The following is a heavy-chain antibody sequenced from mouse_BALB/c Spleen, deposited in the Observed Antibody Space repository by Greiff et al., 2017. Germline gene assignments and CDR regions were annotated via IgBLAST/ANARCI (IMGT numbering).Heavy chain of an antibody. CDR3: ARHAHDGYWYFDV. CDR1: GFTFSSYA. Sequence: EVMLVESGGGLVKPGGSLKLSCAASGFTFSSYAMSWVRQTPEKRLEWVATISSGGSYTYYPDSVKGRFTISRDNAKNTLYLQMSSLRSEDTAMYYCARHAHDGYWYFDVWGAGTTVTVSS. J-gene: IGHJ1*01. V-gene: IGHV5-9-3*01. D-gene: IGHD2-3*01. CDR2: ISSGGSYT.